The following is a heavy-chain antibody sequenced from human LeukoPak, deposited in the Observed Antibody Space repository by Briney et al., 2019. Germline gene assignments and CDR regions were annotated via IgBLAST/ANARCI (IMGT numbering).Heavy chain of an antibody. CDR1: GFAFRAYD. V-gene: IGHV3-23*01. D-gene: IGHD1-26*01. CDR3: AKEEWVGGRNFFDY. CDR2: MRGINVIT. J-gene: IGHJ4*02. Sequence: GGSLRLSCAASGFAFRAYDMSWVRQAPGKGLEWVSRMRGINVITFYADSVKGRFTISRDNSRNMLYLQMNSLRAEDTAVYYCAKEEWVGGRNFFDYWGQGALVTVPS.